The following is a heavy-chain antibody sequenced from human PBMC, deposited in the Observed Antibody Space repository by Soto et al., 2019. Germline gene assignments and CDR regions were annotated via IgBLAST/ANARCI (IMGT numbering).Heavy chain of an antibody. V-gene: IGHV3-11*01. CDR1: GFTFSDYY. D-gene: IGHD5-18*01. J-gene: IGHJ4*02. CDR2: ITSSGSTT. Sequence: PGGSLRLSCAASGFTFSDYYMSWIRQAPGKGLEWVSSITSSGSTTYYTDSVKDRFTISRDNAKNSLYLQMNSLRAEDTAVYYCARERYSYGPYYFDYWGQGTLVTVSS. CDR3: ARERYSYGPYYFDY.